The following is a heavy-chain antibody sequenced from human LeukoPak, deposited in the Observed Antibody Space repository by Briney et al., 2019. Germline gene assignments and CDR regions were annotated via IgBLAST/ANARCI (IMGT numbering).Heavy chain of an antibody. CDR2: IYYSGST. CDR3: ARLLAGCPGGRCRAHFDY. D-gene: IGHD2-15*01. V-gene: IGHV4-59*01. J-gene: IGHJ4*02. CDR1: GDSLSGNY. Sequence: SETLSLTCTVSGDSLSGNYWSWMRQPPGKGLEWIGYIYYSGSTNYNPSLKSRVTMSVDTSKNQFSLNLSSVTTADTAVHYCARLLAGCPGGRCRAHFDYWGQGTLVTVSS.